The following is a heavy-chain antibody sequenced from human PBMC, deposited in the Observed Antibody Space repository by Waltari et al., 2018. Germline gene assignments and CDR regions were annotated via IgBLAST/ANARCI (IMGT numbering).Heavy chain of an antibody. CDR1: GFTFKNFD. CDR3: VKVMGDLGTKYGLDV. J-gene: IGHJ6*01. D-gene: IGHD1-1*01. V-gene: IGHV3-23*05. Sequence: EEQLSESGGGLVQPGGSLRLSCASSGFTFKNFDMTWVRQAPAKGLEWVSNITSYGSDQQYADFVRGRFTMSRDNSRGTVSLQMNGLRAADTAVYYCVKVMGDLGTKYGLDVWGRGTTVTVSS. CDR2: ITSYGSDQ.